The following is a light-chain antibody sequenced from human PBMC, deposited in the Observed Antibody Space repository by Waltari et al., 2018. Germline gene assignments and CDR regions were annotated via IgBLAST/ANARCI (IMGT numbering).Light chain of an antibody. CDR2: DTS. Sequence: EIVLTQFPATLSLSPGERATLSCRASQSVQWYLACYQQKPGQAPSLLFYDTSARANDIPARFSVSGSATDYALTIRSLEPEDFALYYCRPRKSWPATFGGGTRVEIK. V-gene: IGKV3-11*01. J-gene: IGKJ4*01. CDR3: RPRKSWPAT. CDR1: QSVQWY.